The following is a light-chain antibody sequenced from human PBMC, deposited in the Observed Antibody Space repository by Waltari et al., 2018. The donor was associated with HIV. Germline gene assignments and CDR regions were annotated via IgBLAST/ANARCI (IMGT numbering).Light chain of an antibody. CDR1: QDIDNY. J-gene: IGKJ2*01. CDR3: QQSDDTPYT. V-gene: IGKV1-16*02. Sequence: DVQMTQSPFSLSASVGDRVTITCRASQDIDNYLVWFQQKPGKAPKSLIYAASSLQSGVPSKFSGSRSGRDFTLTITGLQPEDFATYFCQQSDDTPYTFGQGTKLEIK. CDR2: AAS.